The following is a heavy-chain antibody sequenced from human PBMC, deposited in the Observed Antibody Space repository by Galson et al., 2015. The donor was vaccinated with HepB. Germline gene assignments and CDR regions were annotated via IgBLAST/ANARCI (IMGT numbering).Heavy chain of an antibody. J-gene: IGHJ4*02. Sequence: SVKVSCKASGYTFTSYYMHWVRQAPGQGLEWMGIINPSGGSTSYAQKFQGRVTMTRDTSTSTVYMELSSLRSEDTAVYYCARDHRMGSGGSCYPGYWGQGTLVTVSS. CDR1: GYTFTSYY. D-gene: IGHD2-15*01. CDR3: ARDHRMGSGGSCYPGY. CDR2: INPSGGST. V-gene: IGHV1-46*01.